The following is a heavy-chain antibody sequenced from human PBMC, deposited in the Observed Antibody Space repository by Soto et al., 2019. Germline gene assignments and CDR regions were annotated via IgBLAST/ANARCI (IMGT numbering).Heavy chain of an antibody. CDR2: IDWADDK. V-gene: IGHV2-70*13. Sequence: SGPTLVNPTETLTLTCTFSGFSLNTGGICVSWIRQPPGKALEWLGLIDWADDKDYRTSLKTRLTISKDSSKNQVVLTMTNMDPVDTATYYCARSLSVAASSGFDFWGQGILVTVSS. J-gene: IGHJ4*02. CDR1: GFSLNTGGIC. CDR3: ARSLSVAASSGFDF. D-gene: IGHD2-15*01.